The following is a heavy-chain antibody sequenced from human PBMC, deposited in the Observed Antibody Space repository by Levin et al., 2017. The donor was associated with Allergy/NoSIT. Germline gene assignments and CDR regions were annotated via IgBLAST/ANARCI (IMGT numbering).Heavy chain of an antibody. CDR3: ARDHINDSSGFDYGMDV. CDR2: INPSGGST. D-gene: IGHD3-22*01. CDR1: GYTFTSYY. V-gene: IGHV1-46*01. Sequence: GASVKVSCKASGYTFTSYYMHWVRQAPGQGLEWMGIINPSGGSTSYAQKFQGRVTMTRDTSTSTVYMELSSLRSEDTAVYYCARDHINDSSGFDYGMDVWGQGTTVTVSS. J-gene: IGHJ6*02.